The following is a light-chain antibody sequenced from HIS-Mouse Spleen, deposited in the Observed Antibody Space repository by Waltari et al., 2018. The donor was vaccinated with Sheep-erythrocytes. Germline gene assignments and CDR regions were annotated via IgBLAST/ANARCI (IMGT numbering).Light chain of an antibody. CDR2: DVS. V-gene: IGLV2-11*01. J-gene: IGLJ3*02. Sequence: QSALTQPRSVSGSPGQSVTISFTGTSSDVGGYNYVSWYQQHPGKAPKLMIYDVSKRPSGGPVRFSGSKSGNTASLTISGLKAEDEADYYCCSYAGSYTFWVFGGGTKLTVL. CDR3: CSYAGSYTFWV. CDR1: SSDVGGYNY.